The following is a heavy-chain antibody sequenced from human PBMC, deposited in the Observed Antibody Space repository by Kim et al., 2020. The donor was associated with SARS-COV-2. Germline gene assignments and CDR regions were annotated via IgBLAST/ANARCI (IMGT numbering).Heavy chain of an antibody. Sequence: HSGTAHYSPSLRSRVSISLQTSENQFSLELTSVTAADTAVYYCARGPPLDYWGQGILVTVSS. CDR3: ARGPPLDY. V-gene: IGHV4-34*09. J-gene: IGHJ4*02. CDR2: HSGTA.